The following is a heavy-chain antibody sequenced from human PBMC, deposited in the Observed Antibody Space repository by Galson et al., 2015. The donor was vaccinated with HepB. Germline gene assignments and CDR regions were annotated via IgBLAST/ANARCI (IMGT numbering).Heavy chain of an antibody. Sequence: SVKVSCKASGYTFTSYGISWVRQAPGQGLEWMGWISAYNGNTNYAQKLQGRVTMTTDTSTSTAYMELRSLRSDDTAVYYCARATMSFGRILTGSDFDYWGQGTLVTVSS. V-gene: IGHV1-18*01. CDR3: ARATMSFGRILTGSDFDY. CDR1: GYTFTSYG. D-gene: IGHD3-9*01. CDR2: ISAYNGNT. J-gene: IGHJ4*02.